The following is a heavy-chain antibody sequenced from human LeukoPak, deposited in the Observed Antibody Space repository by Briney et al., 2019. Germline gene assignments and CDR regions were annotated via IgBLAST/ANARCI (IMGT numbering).Heavy chain of an antibody. CDR3: ARLGYDILTGYLYYFDY. CDR1: GNTFTSYG. V-gene: IGHV1-18*01. J-gene: IGHJ4*02. CDR2: ISAYNGNT. Sequence: ASVKVSCKASGNTFTSYGISWVRQAPGQGLEWMGWISAYNGNTNYAQKLQGRVTMTTDTSTSTAYMELRSLRSDDTAVYYCARLGYDILTGYLYYFDYWGQGTLVTVSS. D-gene: IGHD3-9*01.